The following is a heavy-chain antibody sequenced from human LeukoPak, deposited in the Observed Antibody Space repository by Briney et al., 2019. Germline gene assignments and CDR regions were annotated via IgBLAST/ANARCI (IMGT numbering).Heavy chain of an antibody. V-gene: IGHV4-59*12. D-gene: IGHD1-26*01. CDR2: IYYSGST. J-gene: IGHJ4*02. CDR1: GGSISSYY. Sequence: NPSETLSLTCTVSGGSISSYYWSWIRQPPGKGLEWIGYIYYSGSTNYNPSLKSRVTISVDTSKNQFSLKLSSVTAADTAVYYCAREMVDSGSYYDYWGQGTLVTVSS. CDR3: AREMVDSGSYYDY.